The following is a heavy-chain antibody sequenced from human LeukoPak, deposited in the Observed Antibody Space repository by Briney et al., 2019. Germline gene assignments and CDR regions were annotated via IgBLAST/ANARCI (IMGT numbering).Heavy chain of an antibody. D-gene: IGHD5-24*01. J-gene: IGHJ6*02. Sequence: GESLTLSCVVSGLTFSSHAMRWVRKPPRKGPEWVSALSIYRGDTTYYPDSVKRRFTISRDNSKNTLYLQMNRLRPEDTAVYHCATRGPDGYAPEYFGLDVWGQGTTVSVSS. CDR3: ATRGPDGYAPEYFGLDV. CDR1: GLTFSSHA. CDR2: LSIYRGDTT. V-gene: IGHV3-23*01.